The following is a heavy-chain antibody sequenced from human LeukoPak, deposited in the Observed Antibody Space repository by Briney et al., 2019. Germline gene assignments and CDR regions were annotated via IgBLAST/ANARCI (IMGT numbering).Heavy chain of an antibody. CDR1: GYTFTGHY. CDR2: MNPNSGNT. Sequence: PAASVKVSCKASGYTFTGHYLHWVRQAPGQGLEWMGWMNPNSGNTGYTQKFQGRVTMTRNTSISTAYMELSSLRSEDTAVYYCARGRSGSYYHYWGQGTLVTVSS. J-gene: IGHJ4*02. V-gene: IGHV1-8*02. D-gene: IGHD1-26*01. CDR3: ARGRSGSYYHY.